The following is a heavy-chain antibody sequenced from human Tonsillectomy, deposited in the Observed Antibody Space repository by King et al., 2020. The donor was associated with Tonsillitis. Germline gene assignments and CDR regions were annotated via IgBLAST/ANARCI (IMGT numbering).Heavy chain of an antibody. J-gene: IGHJ6*02. CDR1: GFTFSSYG. CDR2: ISYDGSKK. D-gene: IGHD3-3*01. CDR3: AKGGRPSHDFWSGSQIYYYYGMDV. V-gene: IGHV3-30*18. Sequence: VQLVESGGGVVQPGRSLRLSCAASGFTFSSYGMHWVRQAPGKGLEWVAVISYDGSKKYYADSVKGRFTISRDNSKNTLYLQMNSLRAEDTTVYYCAKGGRPSHDFWSGSQIYYYYGMDVWGQGTTVTVSS.